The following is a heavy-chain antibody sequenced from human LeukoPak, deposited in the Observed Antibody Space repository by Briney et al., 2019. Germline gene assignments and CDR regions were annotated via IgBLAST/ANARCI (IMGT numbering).Heavy chain of an antibody. Sequence: GGSLRLSCAASGFTFSSYWMSWVRQAPGKGLEWVANIKQDGSEKDYVDSVKGRFTISRDTAKNSLYLQMNSLRTEDTAVYYCARIKSQGVVVPLLRSTYYFDYWGQGTLVTVSS. J-gene: IGHJ4*02. CDR2: IKQDGSEK. D-gene: IGHD2-21*01. V-gene: IGHV3-7*01. CDR1: GFTFSSYW. CDR3: ARIKSQGVVVPLLRSTYYFDY.